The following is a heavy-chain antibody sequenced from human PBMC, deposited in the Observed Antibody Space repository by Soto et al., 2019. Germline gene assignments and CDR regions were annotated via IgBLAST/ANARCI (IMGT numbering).Heavy chain of an antibody. Sequence: KPSETLSLTCTVSGGSISSYYWSWIRQPPGKGLEWIGYIYYSGSTNYNPSLKSRVTISVDTSKNQFSLKLSSVTAADTAVYYCARGGGYSSGWRDYWGQGTLVTVSS. J-gene: IGHJ4*02. CDR2: IYYSGST. CDR1: GGSISSYY. CDR3: ARGGGYSSGWRDY. V-gene: IGHV4-59*01. D-gene: IGHD6-19*01.